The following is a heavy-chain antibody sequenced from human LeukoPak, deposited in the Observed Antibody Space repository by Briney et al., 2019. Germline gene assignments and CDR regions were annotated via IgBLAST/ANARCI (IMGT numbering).Heavy chain of an antibody. D-gene: IGHD3-9*01. V-gene: IGHV3-30*04. Sequence: PGGSLRLSCVVSGFNFDNFAMHWVRQPLGKGLEWVAVISHDGRTKYYADSMKGRITISRDNSKNTLYLQMNSLRAEDTAVYYCARDRDDILTGYYRWNFDYWGQGTLVTVSS. CDR2: ISHDGRTK. J-gene: IGHJ4*02. CDR3: ARDRDDILTGYYRWNFDY. CDR1: GFNFDNFA.